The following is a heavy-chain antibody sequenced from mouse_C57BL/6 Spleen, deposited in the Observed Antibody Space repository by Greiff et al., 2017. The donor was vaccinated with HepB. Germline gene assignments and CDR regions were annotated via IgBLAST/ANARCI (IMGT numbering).Heavy chain of an antibody. Sequence: QVQLQQPGAELVRPGTSVKLSCKASGYTFTSYWMHWVKQRPGHGLEWIGVIDPSDSYTNYNQKFKGKATLTVDTSSSTAYMQLSSLTSEDSAVYYCAREATTVVAFDYWGQGTTLTVSS. CDR2: IDPSDSYT. D-gene: IGHD1-1*01. CDR1: GYTFTSYW. V-gene: IGHV1-59*01. J-gene: IGHJ2*01. CDR3: AREATTVVAFDY.